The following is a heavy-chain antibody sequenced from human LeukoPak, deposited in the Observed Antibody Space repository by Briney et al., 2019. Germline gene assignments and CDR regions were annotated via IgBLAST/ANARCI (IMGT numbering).Heavy chain of an antibody. V-gene: IGHV4-59*01. Sequence: SETLSLTCTVSGGSISSYYWSWIRQPPGKGLEWIGYIYYSGSTNYNPSLKSRVTISVDTSKNQFSLKLSSVTAADTAVYYCARGRDAYKTGYWGQGTLVTVSS. CDR1: GGSISSYY. CDR2: IYYSGST. J-gene: IGHJ4*02. D-gene: IGHD5-24*01. CDR3: ARGRDAYKTGY.